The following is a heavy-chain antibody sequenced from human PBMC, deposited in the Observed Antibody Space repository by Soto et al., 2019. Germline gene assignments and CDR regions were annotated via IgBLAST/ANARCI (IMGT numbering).Heavy chain of an antibody. J-gene: IGHJ6*02. Sequence: GASVKVSCKASGYTFTSYAMHWVRQAPGQRLEWMGWINAGNGNTKYSQKFQGRVTITRDTSASTAYMELSSLRSEDTAVYYCAREGYCSGGSCYSDKYYYYGMDVWGQGTTVTVS. V-gene: IGHV1-3*01. D-gene: IGHD2-15*01. CDR3: AREGYCSGGSCYSDKYYYYGMDV. CDR1: GYTFTSYA. CDR2: INAGNGNT.